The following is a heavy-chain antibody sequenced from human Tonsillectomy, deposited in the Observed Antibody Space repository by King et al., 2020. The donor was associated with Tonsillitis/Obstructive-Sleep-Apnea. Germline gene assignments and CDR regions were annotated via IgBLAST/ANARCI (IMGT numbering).Heavy chain of an antibody. J-gene: IGHJ2*01. D-gene: IGHD2-21*01. CDR2: ISSRGTTI. V-gene: IGHV3-48*03. Sequence: VQLVESGGGLVQPGGSLRLSCAASGFTFSSYEMNWVRQAPGKGLEWVSYISSRGTTIYYADSVKGRFTISRDNAKNSLYLQMNRLRAYDTAVYYCASERAYCGGGCYSGFFDVWGRGTLVTVSS. CDR3: ASERAYCGGGCYSGFFDV. CDR1: GFTFSSYE.